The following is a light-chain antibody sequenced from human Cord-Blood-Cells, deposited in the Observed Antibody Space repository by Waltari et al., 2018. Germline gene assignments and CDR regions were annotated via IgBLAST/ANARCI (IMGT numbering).Light chain of an antibody. Sequence: AIRMTQSPSSFSASIGDRVTITCRASQGISSYLAWYQQKPGKAPKLLIYAASTLQSGVPSRFIGSGSGTDFTLTISCLQSEDFATYDCQQYYSYPFTFGPGTKVDIK. CDR2: AAS. V-gene: IGKV1-8*01. CDR1: QGISSY. J-gene: IGKJ3*01. CDR3: QQYYSYPFT.